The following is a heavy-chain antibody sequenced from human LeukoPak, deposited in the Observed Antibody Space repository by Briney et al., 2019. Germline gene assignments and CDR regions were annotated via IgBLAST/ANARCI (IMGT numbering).Heavy chain of an antibody. D-gene: IGHD2-2*01. V-gene: IGHV4-39*07. CDR3: AREIIVVVPAATSYYFDY. Sequence: PSETLSLTCTVSGGSISSSSYYWGWIRQPPGRGLEWIGSIYYSGSTYYNPSLKSRVTISVDTSKNQFSLKLSSVTAADTAVYYCAREIIVVVPAATSYYFDYWGQGTLVTVSS. CDR2: IYYSGST. J-gene: IGHJ4*02. CDR1: GGSISSSSYY.